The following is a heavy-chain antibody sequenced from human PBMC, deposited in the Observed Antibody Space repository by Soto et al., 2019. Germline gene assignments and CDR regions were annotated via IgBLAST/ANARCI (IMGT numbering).Heavy chain of an antibody. CDR1: NASISSSNW. D-gene: IGHD3-9*01. CDR2: IYHTGRT. J-gene: IGHJ3*02. V-gene: IGHV4-4*02. CDR3: VRDEAHYDILTGSSLGRAFDI. Sequence: QVQLQESGPSLVKPSGTLSLTCVITNASISSSNWWSWVRQAPGKGLEWIGEIYHTGRTNYAPSLKRRVTMSLAKSNILFSLRLTSLTAADTAVYYCVRDEAHYDILTGSSLGRAFDIWGQGTMVTVSS.